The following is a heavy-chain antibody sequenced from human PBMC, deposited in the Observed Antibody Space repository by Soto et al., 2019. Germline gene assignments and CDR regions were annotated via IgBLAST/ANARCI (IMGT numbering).Heavy chain of an antibody. D-gene: IGHD6-19*01. J-gene: IGHJ6*02. V-gene: IGHV4-34*01. CDR1: GGSFSGYY. CDR2: INHSGST. Sequence: SETLSLTCAVYGGSFSGYYWNWIRQPPGKGLEWIGEINHSGSTNYNPSLKSRVTISVDTSKNQFSLKLSSVTAADTAVYYCARDSGWDYYYYYGMDVWGQGTTVTVSS. CDR3: ARDSGWDYYYYYGMDV.